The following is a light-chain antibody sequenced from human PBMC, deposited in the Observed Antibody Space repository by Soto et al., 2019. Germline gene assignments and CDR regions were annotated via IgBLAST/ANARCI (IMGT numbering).Light chain of an antibody. V-gene: IGKV3-15*01. CDR3: QEYIRWPPGI. Sequence: EIVVTQSPATLSASPGERVTLSCRASQFVSRRLTWYQQRLGQVPRLLIYDTSTRAPGISARFSGSGSGTEFTLSISSLQSEDFAVYYCQEYIRWPPGIFGPGTTVDIK. CDR1: QFVSRR. J-gene: IGKJ3*01. CDR2: DTS.